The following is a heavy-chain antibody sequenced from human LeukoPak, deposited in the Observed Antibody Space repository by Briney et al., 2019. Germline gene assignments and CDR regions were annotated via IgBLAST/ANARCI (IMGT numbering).Heavy chain of an antibody. CDR1: GLTLSTYW. V-gene: IGHV3-7*01. CDR2: IKQDGSEK. D-gene: IGHD2-21*02. CDR3: ARFQHCSGDCYPLDY. J-gene: IGHJ4*02. Sequence: GGSLRLSCAASGLTLSTYWMSWVRQAPGKGLEWVANIKQDGSEKYYVDSVKGRFTISRDNAKNSLYLQMNSLRAEDTAMYYCARFQHCSGDCYPLDYWGQGTLVTVSS.